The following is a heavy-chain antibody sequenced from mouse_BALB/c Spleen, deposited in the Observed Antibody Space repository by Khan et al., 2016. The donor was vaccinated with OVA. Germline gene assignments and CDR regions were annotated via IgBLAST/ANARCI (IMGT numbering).Heavy chain of an antibody. Sequence: QVQLKQSGPGLVQPSQSLSITCTVSGFSLTSYGVHWVRQSPGKGLEWLGVIWRGGSTDYNAAFMSRLSITKDNSRSQAFFRMNSLQADDTAIYYCAKKHWTHYSFDVWGAGTTVTVSS. CDR3: AKKHWTHYSFDV. CDR2: IWRGGST. V-gene: IGHV2-5*01. D-gene: IGHD1-1*01. CDR1: GFSLTSYG. J-gene: IGHJ1*01.